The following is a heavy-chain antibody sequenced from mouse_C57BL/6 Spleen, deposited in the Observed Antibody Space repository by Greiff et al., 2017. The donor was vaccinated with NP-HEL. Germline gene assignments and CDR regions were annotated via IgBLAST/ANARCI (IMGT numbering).Heavy chain of an antibody. Sequence: VQLQQPGAELVKPGASVKMSCKASGYTFTSYWITWVKQRPGQGLEWIGDIYPGSGSTNYNEKFKSKATLTVDTSSSTAYMQLSSLTSEDSAVYDCAREGYYEGYYAMDYWGQGTSVTVSS. D-gene: IGHD2-3*01. CDR2: IYPGSGST. J-gene: IGHJ4*01. CDR3: AREGYYEGYYAMDY. CDR1: GYTFTSYW. V-gene: IGHV1-55*01.